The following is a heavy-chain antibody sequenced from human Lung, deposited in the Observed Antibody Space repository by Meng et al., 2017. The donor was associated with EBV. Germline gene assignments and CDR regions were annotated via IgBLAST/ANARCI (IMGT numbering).Heavy chain of an antibody. D-gene: IGHD3-22*01. J-gene: IGHJ4*02. V-gene: IGHV2-5*02. CDR1: WFSLSISGVG. CDR2: IYWDDDK. Sequence: QSTLKELGPTLVKPSPPLTLTVTFSWFSLSISGVGVGWIRPPPGKALEWLALIYWDDDKRYSPSLKSRLTITKDTSKNQVVLTMTNMDPVDTATYYCTHRPMTSAYYYFDYWGQGTLVTVSS. CDR3: THRPMTSAYYYFDY.